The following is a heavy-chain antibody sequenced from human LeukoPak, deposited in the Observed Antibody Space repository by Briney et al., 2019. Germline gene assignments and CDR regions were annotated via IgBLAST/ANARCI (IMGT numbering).Heavy chain of an antibody. V-gene: IGHV3-23*01. CDR1: GITLSNYG. CDR3: AKRGVVIRVILVGFHKEAHYFDS. Sequence: GGSLRLSCAVSGITLSNYGMSWVRQAPGKGPEWVAGISDSGGRTNYADSVKGRFTISRDNPKNTLNLQMNSLRAEDTAVYFCAKRGVVIRVILVGFHKEAHYFDSWGRGALVTVSS. CDR2: ISDSGGRT. D-gene: IGHD3-22*01. J-gene: IGHJ4*02.